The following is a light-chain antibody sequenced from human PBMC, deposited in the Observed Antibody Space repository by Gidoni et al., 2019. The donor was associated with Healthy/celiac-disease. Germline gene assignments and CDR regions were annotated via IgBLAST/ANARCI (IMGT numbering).Light chain of an antibody. V-gene: IGLV2-14*01. CDR1: SRDVGGYNY. CDR3: SSYTSSSTVV. Sequence: QSALPQPASVSGSPGPSITISCTGTSRDVGGYNYVSWYQQHPGKAPKLMIYDVRNRPSGVSNRFSGSKSGNTASLTISGLQAEDEADYYCSSYTSSSTVVFGGGTKLTVL. CDR2: DVR. J-gene: IGLJ2*01.